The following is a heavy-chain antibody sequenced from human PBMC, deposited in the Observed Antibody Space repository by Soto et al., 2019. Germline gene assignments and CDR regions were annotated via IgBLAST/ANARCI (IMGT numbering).Heavy chain of an antibody. J-gene: IGHJ3*01. CDR1: GGSISGYC. D-gene: IGHD5-12*01. Sequence: PSETLSLTGTLSGGSISGYCRSGIRQSPGKGLEWIGRMYHTGTTDYNPSLKRRLSMSVDTSKNQFSLRLSSVTAADTDLYYCARDVGYTGYEQGNPFDLWGQGTMVTVSS. CDR3: ARDVGYTGYEQGNPFDL. CDR2: MYHTGTT. V-gene: IGHV4-4*07.